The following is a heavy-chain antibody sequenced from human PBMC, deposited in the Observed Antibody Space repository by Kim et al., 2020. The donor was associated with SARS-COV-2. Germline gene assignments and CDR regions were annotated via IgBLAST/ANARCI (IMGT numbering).Heavy chain of an antibody. CDR3: TTDANEDALWFGDLYYFDY. Sequence: GGSLRLSCAASGFTFSNAWMSWVRQAPGKGLEWVGRIKSKTDGGTTDYAAPVKGRFTISRDDSKNTLYLQMNSLKTEDTAVYYCTTDANEDALWFGDLYYFDYWGQGTLVTVSS. D-gene: IGHD3-10*01. CDR2: IKSKTDGGTT. CDR1: GFTFSNAW. J-gene: IGHJ4*02. V-gene: IGHV3-15*01.